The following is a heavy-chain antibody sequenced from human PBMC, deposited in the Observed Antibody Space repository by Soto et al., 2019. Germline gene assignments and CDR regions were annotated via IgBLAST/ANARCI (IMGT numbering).Heavy chain of an antibody. D-gene: IGHD3-3*01. Sequence: QVHLVQSGAEVEKPGASVKVSCKASGYTFTDYGISWVRQAPGQGLQWMGWITAFNGNTKYAQQFQGRVTMTTDTSTSTAYMELRSLESDDTAVYYCARISQSDFWSGYSYFFDYWGKGTLVTVSS. V-gene: IGHV1-18*01. CDR3: ARISQSDFWSGYSYFFDY. CDR1: GYTFTDYG. J-gene: IGHJ4*02. CDR2: ITAFNGNT.